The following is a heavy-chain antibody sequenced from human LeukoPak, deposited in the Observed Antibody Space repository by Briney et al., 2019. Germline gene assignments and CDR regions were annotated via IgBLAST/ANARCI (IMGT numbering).Heavy chain of an antibody. CDR3: ARRANVDIVATDYYYYYMDV. J-gene: IGHJ6*03. CDR2: IYPGDSDT. CDR1: GYSFTSYW. Sequence: GESLKISCKGSGYSFTSYWIGWVRQMPGKGLEWMGIIYPGDSDTRYSPSFQGQVTISADKSISTAYLQWSSLKASDTAMYYCARRANVDIVATDYYYYYMDVWGKGTTVIVSS. D-gene: IGHD5-12*01. V-gene: IGHV5-51*01.